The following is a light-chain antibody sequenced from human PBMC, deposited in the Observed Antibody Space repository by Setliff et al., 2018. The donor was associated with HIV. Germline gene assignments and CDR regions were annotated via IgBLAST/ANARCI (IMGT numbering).Light chain of an antibody. Sequence: QSVLTQPPSVSGAPGQRVTISCTGSSSNIGAGYDVHWYQQLPGAPPKLLIYGNSNRPSGVPDRFSGSESGTSASLAITGLQTEDEAYYYCQSFDSSLSAPYVFGTGTKAPS. CDR3: QSFDSSLSAPYV. V-gene: IGLV1-40*01. J-gene: IGLJ1*01. CDR1: SSNIGAGYD. CDR2: GNS.